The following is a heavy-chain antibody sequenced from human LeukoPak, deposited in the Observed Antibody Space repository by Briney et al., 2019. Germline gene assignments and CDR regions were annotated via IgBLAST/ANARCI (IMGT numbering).Heavy chain of an antibody. V-gene: IGHV3-48*03. Sequence: GGSLRLSCAASGFTFSSYEMNWVRQAPGKGLEWVSYISSSGSTIYYADSVKGRFTISRDNAKNSLYLQMNSLRAEDTAVYYCARATSGSRGGYNWHFDFWGQGTLVTVPS. D-gene: IGHD5-24*01. CDR1: GFTFSSYE. CDR3: ARATSGSRGGYNWHFDF. CDR2: ISSSGSTI. J-gene: IGHJ4*02.